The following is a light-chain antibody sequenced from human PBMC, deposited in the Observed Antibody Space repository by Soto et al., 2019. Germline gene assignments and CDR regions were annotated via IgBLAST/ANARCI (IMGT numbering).Light chain of an antibody. Sequence: SVLTQPASVSGSPGQSITISCTGTSSDVGGYNYVSWYQQHPGKAPKLMIYDVSKRPSGVPDRFSGSKSGNTASLTISGLQAEDEADYYCQSYDRSLSGSVFGAGTKVTV. J-gene: IGLJ1*01. CDR3: QSYDRSLSGSV. CDR1: SSDVGGYNY. V-gene: IGLV2-11*01. CDR2: DVS.